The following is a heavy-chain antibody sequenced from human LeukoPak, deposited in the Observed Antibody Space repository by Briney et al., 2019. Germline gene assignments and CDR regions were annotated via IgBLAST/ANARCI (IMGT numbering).Heavy chain of an antibody. CDR3: AREVFGDLLNCDY. CDR1: GYTFTSYG. CDR2: IIAYDGNT. D-gene: IGHD3-10*01. V-gene: IGHV1-18*01. J-gene: IGHJ4*02. Sequence: ASVKVSGKTSGYTFTSYGISWVRQAPGQGLEGMGWIIAYDGNTNYAQNLQGRVTMTTDTSTSTAYMELRSLRSDDTALYYCAREVFGDLLNCDYWGQGTLVTVSS.